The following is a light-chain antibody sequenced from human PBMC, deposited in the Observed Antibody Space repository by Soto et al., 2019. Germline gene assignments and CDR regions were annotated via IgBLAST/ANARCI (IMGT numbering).Light chain of an antibody. J-gene: IGKJ3*01. CDR2: WAS. V-gene: IGKV4-1*01. Sequence: DIVMTQSPDSLAVSLGGRATINCKSSQSVLYSSNDKNYLAWYQQKPGQPPKLLIYWASTRESGVPDRFSGSGSGTDFTLTISSLQAEDVAVYYCQLYYSTPVTFGPGTKVDIK. CDR1: QSVLYSSNDKNY. CDR3: QLYYSTPVT.